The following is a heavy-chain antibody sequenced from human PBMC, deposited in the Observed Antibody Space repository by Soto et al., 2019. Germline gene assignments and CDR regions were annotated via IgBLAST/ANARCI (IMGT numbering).Heavy chain of an antibody. CDR3: SRVDPGETSPFDH. CDR2: INPFDGSR. Sequence: ASVKVSCKASGYTFTNNYVVWVRQAPGQGLEWMGWINPFDGSRMFAQSFQGRVTMTRDTSTSTVYMEVSSLRSEDTAVYYCSRVDPGETSPFDHWGQGTLVTVSS. D-gene: IGHD3-10*01. CDR1: GYTFTNNY. J-gene: IGHJ4*02. V-gene: IGHV1-46*03.